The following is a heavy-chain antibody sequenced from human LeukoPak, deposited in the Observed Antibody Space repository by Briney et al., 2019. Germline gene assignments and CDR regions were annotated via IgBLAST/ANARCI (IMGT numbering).Heavy chain of an antibody. J-gene: IGHJ6*04. Sequence: GGSLRLSCAASGFTLSRYWMHWVRQAPGKGLVWVSRINHDGTSTNYADSVKGRFTISRDNAKNTLSLQMDSLRAEDTGVYFCARSTVLDVWAKGPRSPSPQ. CDR3: ARSTVLDV. V-gene: IGHV3-74*01. CDR2: INHDGTST. D-gene: IGHD2-2*01. CDR1: GFTLSRYW.